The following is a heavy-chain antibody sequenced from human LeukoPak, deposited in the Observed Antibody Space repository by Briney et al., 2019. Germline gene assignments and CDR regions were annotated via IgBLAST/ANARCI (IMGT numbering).Heavy chain of an antibody. Sequence: GRSLRLSCAASGFTFSSYGMHWVRQAPGKGLEWVAVISYDGSNEYYADSVKGRFTISRDSSENTLCLQMNSLRVEDTAVYYCARVGYYSSGPFSYFDYWGQGTLVTVSS. J-gene: IGHJ4*02. CDR2: ISYDGSNE. CDR3: ARVGYYSSGPFSYFDY. D-gene: IGHD3-10*01. V-gene: IGHV3-30*03. CDR1: GFTFSSYG.